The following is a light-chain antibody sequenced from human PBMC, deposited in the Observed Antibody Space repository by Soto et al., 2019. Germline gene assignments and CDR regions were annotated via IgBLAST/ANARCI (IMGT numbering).Light chain of an antibody. Sequence: EIVLTQSPGTLSLSPGERATLSCRASQSVSSSNLAWYRQKPGQAPRLLIYGASSRATGIPDRFSGSGSGTDFTLTISRLESEDFAVYYCQQYGSTPRTFGQGTKVEIK. V-gene: IGKV3-20*01. CDR2: GAS. CDR3: QQYGSTPRT. J-gene: IGKJ1*01. CDR1: QSVSSSN.